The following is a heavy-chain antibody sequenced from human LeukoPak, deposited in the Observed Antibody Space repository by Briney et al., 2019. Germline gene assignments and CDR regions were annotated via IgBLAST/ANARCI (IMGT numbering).Heavy chain of an antibody. Sequence: SETLSLTCTVSGASISSSNYYWGWIRQPPGKGLEWIGEINHSGSTNYNPSLKSRVTISVDTSKNQFSLKLSSVTAADTAVYYCARASIVVVVAAQRNWFDPWGQGTLVTVSS. D-gene: IGHD2-15*01. CDR2: INHSGST. CDR3: ARASIVVVVAAQRNWFDP. J-gene: IGHJ5*02. V-gene: IGHV4-39*07. CDR1: GASISSSNYY.